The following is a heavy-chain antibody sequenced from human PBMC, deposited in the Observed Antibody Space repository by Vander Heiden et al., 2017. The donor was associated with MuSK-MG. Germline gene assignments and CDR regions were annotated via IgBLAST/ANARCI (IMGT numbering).Heavy chain of an antibody. D-gene: IGHD2-15*01. V-gene: IGHV3-21*01. CDR3: ARDSAYCSGDSCYSSGFDY. J-gene: IGHJ4*02. CDR1: GFTFSSYT. CDR2: ISSSSTYI. Sequence: EVQLVESGGGLVKPGGSLRLSCTASGFTFSSYTMNWVRQAPGKGLEWVSSISSSSTYIYYADSLKGRFTISRDNAKNSLYLQMNSLRAEDTAVYYCARDSAYCSGDSCYSSGFDYWGQGTLVTVSS.